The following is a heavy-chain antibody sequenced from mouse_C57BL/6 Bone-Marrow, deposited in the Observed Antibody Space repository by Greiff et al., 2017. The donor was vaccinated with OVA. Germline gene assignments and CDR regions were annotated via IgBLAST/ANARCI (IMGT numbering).Heavy chain of an antibody. D-gene: IGHD1-1*01. V-gene: IGHV1-55*01. Sequence: QVHVKQPGAELVKPGASVKMSCKASGYTFTSYWITWVKQRPGQGLEWIRDIYPGSGSTNYNEKFKSKATLTVDTSSSTAYMQLSSLTSEDSAVYYCAREGIYYYGSWYFDVWGTGTTVTVSS. CDR3: AREGIYYYGSWYFDV. J-gene: IGHJ1*03. CDR1: GYTFTSYW. CDR2: IYPGSGST.